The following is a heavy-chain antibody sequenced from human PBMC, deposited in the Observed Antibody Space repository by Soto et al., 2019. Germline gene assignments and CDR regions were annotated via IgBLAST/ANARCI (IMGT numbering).Heavy chain of an antibody. CDR1: GYTFTGYY. D-gene: IGHD3-10*01. Sequence: ASVKVSCKASGYTFTGYYMHWVRQAPGQGLEWKGWINPNSGGTNYAQKFQGWVTMTRDTSISTAYMELSRLRSDDTAVYYCARGQPYYYGSGSYFYYYYYGMDVWGQGTTVTVSS. CDR3: ARGQPYYYGSGSYFYYYYYGMDV. CDR2: INPNSGGT. V-gene: IGHV1-2*04. J-gene: IGHJ6*02.